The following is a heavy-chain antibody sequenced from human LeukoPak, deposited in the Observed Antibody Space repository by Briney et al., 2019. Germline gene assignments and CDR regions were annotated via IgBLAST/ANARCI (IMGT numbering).Heavy chain of an antibody. Sequence: PGGSLRLSCAASGFTLSTYDMHWVRQPTGEGLEWVSIIYRAGDTYYPGSVKGRFTISRDNAKNSLYLQMNSLRAEDTAVYYCARERVVDTYNMDVWGQGTTVTVSS. D-gene: IGHD5-18*01. CDR2: IYRAGDT. V-gene: IGHV3-13*01. CDR3: ARERVVDTYNMDV. CDR1: GFTLSTYD. J-gene: IGHJ6*02.